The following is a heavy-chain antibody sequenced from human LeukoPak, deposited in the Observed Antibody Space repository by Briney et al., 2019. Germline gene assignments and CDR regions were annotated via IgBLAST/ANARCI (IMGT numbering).Heavy chain of an antibody. CDR2: ISYDGSNK. D-gene: IGHD3-22*01. CDR3: AKYRGSEYDSSGYSAFDI. J-gene: IGHJ3*02. CDR1: GFTFSSYG. Sequence: PGRSLRLSCAASGFTFSSYGMHWVRQAPGKGLEWVAVISYDGSNKYYADSVKGRFTISRDNSKNTLYLQMNSLRAEDTAVYYCAKYRGSEYDSSGYSAFDIWGQGTMVTVSS. V-gene: IGHV3-30*18.